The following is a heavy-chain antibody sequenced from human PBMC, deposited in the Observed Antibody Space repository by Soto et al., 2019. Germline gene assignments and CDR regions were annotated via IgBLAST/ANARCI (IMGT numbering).Heavy chain of an antibody. CDR2: IYQSGST. J-gene: IGHJ6*02. V-gene: IGHV4-31*03. CDR3: ARDMLGLIGFGIVV. D-gene: IGHD3-10*02. CDR1: GGSISSGGYY. Sequence: SETLSLTYPVSGGSISSGGYYWSWIRQHPGKGLEWIGYIYQSGSTQYNPSLESRITISAETSKNQFSLKLSSVTAADTAVYYCARDMLGLIGFGIVVWGQGTMVTVS.